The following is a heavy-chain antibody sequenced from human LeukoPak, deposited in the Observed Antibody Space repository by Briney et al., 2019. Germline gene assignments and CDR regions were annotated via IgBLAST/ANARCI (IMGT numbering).Heavy chain of an antibody. D-gene: IGHD3-16*01. J-gene: IGHJ4*02. V-gene: IGHV3-30*19. CDR3: ARGSRDYVWGSHVEY. CDR2: ISYDGSNK. Sequence: GGSLRLSCAASGFTFSDYGMHWVRQAPGKGLEWVAVISYDGSNKYYADSVKGRFTISRDNSKNTLYLQMNSLRAEDTAVYYCARGSRDYVWGSHVEYWGQGTLVTVSS. CDR1: GFTFSDYG.